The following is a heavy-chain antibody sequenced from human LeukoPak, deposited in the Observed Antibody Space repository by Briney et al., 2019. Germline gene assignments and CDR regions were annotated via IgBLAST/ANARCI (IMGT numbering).Heavy chain of an antibody. CDR1: GYSFNTYW. D-gene: IGHD4-23*01. CDR3: ARWGGAVVTQAFDI. CDR2: IYPGDSDT. J-gene: IGHJ3*02. V-gene: IGHV5-51*01. Sequence: GESLKISCRGSGYSFNTYWIGWVRQMPGKGLERMGIIYPGDSDTRYSPSFQGQVTISADKSISTAYLQWSSLKASDTAMYYCARWGGAVVTQAFDIWGQGTMVTVSS.